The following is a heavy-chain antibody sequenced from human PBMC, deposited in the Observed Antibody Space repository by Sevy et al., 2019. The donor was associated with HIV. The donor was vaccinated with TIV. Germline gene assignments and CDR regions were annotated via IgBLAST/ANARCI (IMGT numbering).Heavy chain of an antibody. V-gene: IGHV3-7*01. CDR2: MKQDGSEE. J-gene: IGHJ4*02. CDR1: GFSFSIYW. D-gene: IGHD4-17*01. Sequence: GGSLRLSCAASGFSFSIYWMSWVRQAPGKGLEWVATMKQDGSEEDYVDSVKGRFTISRDNAKNSLYLQMNSLRAEDTGVYYCTRDLPPSATTVAHFDYWGQGTLVTVSS. CDR3: TRDLPPSATTVAHFDY.